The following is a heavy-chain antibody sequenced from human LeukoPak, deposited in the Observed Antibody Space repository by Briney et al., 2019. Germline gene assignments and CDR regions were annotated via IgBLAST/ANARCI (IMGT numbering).Heavy chain of an antibody. V-gene: IGHV1-46*01. Sequence: ASVKVSCKASGYTFTIYYMHRVRQAPGPGRERMGIINPSGGSTSYAQKFQGRVTMTRDMSTSTVYMELSSLRSEDTAVYYCARVRSYSSFDYWGQGTLVTVSS. CDR2: INPSGGST. CDR3: ARVRSYSSFDY. D-gene: IGHD1-26*01. J-gene: IGHJ4*02. CDR1: GYTFTIYY.